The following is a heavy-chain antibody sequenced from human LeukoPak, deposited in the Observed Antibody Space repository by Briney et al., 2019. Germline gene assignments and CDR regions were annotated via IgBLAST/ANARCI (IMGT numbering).Heavy chain of an antibody. V-gene: IGHV1-3*01. CDR3: ARGHRYAKEGDV. D-gene: IGHD3-16*02. Sequence: ASVKVSCKASGYTFTSYAMHWVRQAPGQRLEWMGWINAGNGNTKYPQKFQGRVTITRDTSASTAYMELSSLRSEDTAVYYCARGHRYAKEGDVWGQGTTVTVSS. CDR2: INAGNGNT. J-gene: IGHJ6*02. CDR1: GYTFTSYA.